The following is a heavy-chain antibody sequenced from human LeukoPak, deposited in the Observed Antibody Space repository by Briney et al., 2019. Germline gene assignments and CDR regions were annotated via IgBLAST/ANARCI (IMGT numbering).Heavy chain of an antibody. J-gene: IGHJ4*02. V-gene: IGHV1-2*02. D-gene: IGHD3-10*01. Sequence: ASVKVSCKASGYTFTGYYMHWVRQAPGQGLEWMGWINPNSGGTNYAQKFQGRVTMTRDTSISTAYMELSRLRSDGTAVYYCARDSVERGSGSYLIAYWGQGTLVTVSS. CDR1: GYTFTGYY. CDR3: ARDSVERGSGSYLIAY. CDR2: INPNSGGT.